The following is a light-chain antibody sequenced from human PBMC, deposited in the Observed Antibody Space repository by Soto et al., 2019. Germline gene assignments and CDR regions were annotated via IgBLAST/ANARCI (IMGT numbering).Light chain of an antibody. J-gene: IGKJ3*01. CDR2: AAS. CDR1: QSISNS. V-gene: IGKV1-39*01. CDR3: QQSYSTPIT. Sequence: DIQMTQSPSSLSASVGDRVTITCRARQSISNSLNWYQQKPGKAPKLLIYAASSLQSGVQSRFRGSGSGTDFTLTISSLQPEDFATYYCQQSYSTPITFGPGTKVDIK.